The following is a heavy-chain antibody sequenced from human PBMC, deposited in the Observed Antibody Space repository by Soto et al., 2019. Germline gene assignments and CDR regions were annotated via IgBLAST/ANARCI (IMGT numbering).Heavy chain of an antibody. CDR2: IFSNDEK. V-gene: IGHV2-26*01. CDR3: ARITSSGWYVPDINDAFDI. Sequence: QVTLKESGPVLVKPTETLTLTCTVSGFSLSNARMGVSWIRQPPGKALEWLAHIFSNDEKSYSTSLKSRLTISKDTSKSQVVLTMTNMDPVDTATYYCARITSSGWYVPDINDAFDIWGQGTMVTVSS. D-gene: IGHD6-19*01. J-gene: IGHJ3*02. CDR1: GFSLSNARMG.